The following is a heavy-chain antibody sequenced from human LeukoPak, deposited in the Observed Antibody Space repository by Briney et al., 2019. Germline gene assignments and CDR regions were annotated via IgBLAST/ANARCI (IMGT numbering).Heavy chain of an antibody. Sequence: SETLSLTCTVSGGSVSSGSYYWSWIRQPPGKGLEWIGYIYYSGSTNYNPSLKSRVTISVDTSKNQFSLKLSSVTAADTAVYYCARGPLYYDFWSGDYYYYGMDVWGQGTTVTVSS. V-gene: IGHV4-61*01. CDR2: IYYSGST. CDR1: GGSVSSGSYY. D-gene: IGHD3-3*01. J-gene: IGHJ6*02. CDR3: ARGPLYYDFWSGDYYYYGMDV.